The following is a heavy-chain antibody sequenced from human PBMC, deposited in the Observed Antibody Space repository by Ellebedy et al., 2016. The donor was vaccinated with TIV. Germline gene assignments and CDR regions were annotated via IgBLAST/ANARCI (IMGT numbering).Heavy chain of an antibody. J-gene: IGHJ4*02. CDR2: VFDRGST. CDR1: GGSITSRDFH. V-gene: IGHV4-39*01. Sequence: MPGGSLRLSCTVSGGSITSRDFHWGWIRQPPGKGLEWIGSVFDRGSTYYNPSLKSRVTISVDTSKKQFSLRLSSVTAADTAVYYCARGGNHFFGHWGQGNVVTVSS. CDR3: ARGGNHFFGH. D-gene: IGHD4-23*01.